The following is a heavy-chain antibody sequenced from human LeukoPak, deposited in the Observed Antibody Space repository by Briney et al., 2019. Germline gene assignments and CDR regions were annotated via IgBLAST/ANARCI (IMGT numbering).Heavy chain of an antibody. D-gene: IGHD3-22*01. V-gene: IGHV3-23*01. CDR1: GFTFSSYA. J-gene: IGHJ3*02. Sequence: GGSLRLSCAASGFTFSSYAMSWVRQAPGKGLEWVSAISGSANTYYTDSVKGRFTISRDNSKNTLYLQMNSLRAEDTAVYYCARVKYYDSSGYRPRDGAFDIWGQGTMVTVSS. CDR2: ISGSANT. CDR3: ARVKYYDSSGYRPRDGAFDI.